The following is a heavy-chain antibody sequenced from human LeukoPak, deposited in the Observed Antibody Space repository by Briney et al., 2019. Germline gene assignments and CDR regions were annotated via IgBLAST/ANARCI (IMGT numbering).Heavy chain of an antibody. Sequence: GGSLRLSCAASGFTFSSYSMNWVRQAPGKGLEWGSSISSSSSYIYYADSVKGRFTISRDNAKNSLYLQMNSLRAEDTAVYYCARDRNGYYYDSSGYLWFDPWGQGTLVTVSS. V-gene: IGHV3-21*01. CDR3: ARDRNGYYYDSSGYLWFDP. J-gene: IGHJ5*02. CDR1: GFTFSSYS. D-gene: IGHD3-22*01. CDR2: ISSSSSYI.